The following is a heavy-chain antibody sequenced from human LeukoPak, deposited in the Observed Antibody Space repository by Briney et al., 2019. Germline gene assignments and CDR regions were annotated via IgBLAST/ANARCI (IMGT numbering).Heavy chain of an antibody. CDR1: RFTFSDYY. Sequence: GGSLRLSCAASRFTFSDYYMSWIRQAPGKGLEWVSYISSSSSYTNYADSVKGRFTISRDNAKNSLYLQMNSLRAEDTAVYYCARDGDYGDYDFDYWGQGTLVTVSS. J-gene: IGHJ4*02. CDR2: ISSSSSYT. CDR3: ARDGDYGDYDFDY. D-gene: IGHD4-17*01. V-gene: IGHV3-11*06.